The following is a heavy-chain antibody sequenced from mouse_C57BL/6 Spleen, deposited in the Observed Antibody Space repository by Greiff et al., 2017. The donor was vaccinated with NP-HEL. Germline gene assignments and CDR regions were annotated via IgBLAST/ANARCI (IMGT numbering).Heavy chain of an antibody. CDR1: GYTFTDYY. CDR2: IYPGSGNT. V-gene: IGHV1-76*01. J-gene: IGHJ2*01. CDR3: AIYGYDAGAY. Sequence: QVQLQQSGAELVRPGASVKLSCKASGYTFTDYYINWVKQRPGQGLEWIARIYPGSGNTYYNEKFKGKATLTAEKSSSTAYMQLSSLTSEDSAVYFCAIYGYDAGAYWGQGTTLTVSS. D-gene: IGHD2-2*01.